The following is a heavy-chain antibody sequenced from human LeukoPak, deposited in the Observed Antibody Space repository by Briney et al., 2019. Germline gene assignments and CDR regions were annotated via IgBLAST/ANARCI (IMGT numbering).Heavy chain of an antibody. Sequence: ASVKVSCKASGGIFSRYAISWVRQAPGQRLEWMGGIIPIFGAANYAQKFQGRVTITADESTSTAYMELRSLRSEDTAVYYCARDAAIYDSSSSYYLWWGQGTLVTVSS. V-gene: IGHV1-69*13. CDR2: IIPIFGAA. J-gene: IGHJ4*02. D-gene: IGHD3-22*01. CDR1: GGIFSRYA. CDR3: ARDAAIYDSSSSYYLW.